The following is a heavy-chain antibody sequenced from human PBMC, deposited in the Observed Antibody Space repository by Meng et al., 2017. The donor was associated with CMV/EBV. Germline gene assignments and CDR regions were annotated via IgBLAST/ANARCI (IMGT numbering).Heavy chain of an antibody. J-gene: IGHJ6*02. CDR3: ATLYSGSYYYYYYYYGMDV. Sequence: SETLSLTSAVYGGSFSGYYWSWIRQPPGKGLEWIGEINHSGSTNYNPSLKSRVTISVDTSKNQFSLKLSSVTAADTAVYYCATLYSGSYYYYYYYYGMDVWGQGTTVTVSS. D-gene: IGHD3-10*01. CDR2: INHSGST. CDR1: GGSFSGYY. V-gene: IGHV4-34*01.